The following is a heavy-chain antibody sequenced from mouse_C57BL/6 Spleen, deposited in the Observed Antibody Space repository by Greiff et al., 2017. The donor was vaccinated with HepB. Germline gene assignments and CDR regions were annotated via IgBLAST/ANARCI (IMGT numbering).Heavy chain of an antibody. D-gene: IGHD1-1*01. J-gene: IGHJ2*01. CDR3: ARERTTVVDY. CDR2: IDPSDSYT. V-gene: IGHV1-69*01. Sequence: QVQLKQPGAELVMPGASVKLSCKASGYTFTSYWMHWVKQRPGQGLEWIGEIDPSDSYTNYNQKFKGKSTLTVDKSSSTAYMQLSSLTSEDSAVYYCARERTTVVDYWGQGTTLTVSS. CDR1: GYTFTSYW.